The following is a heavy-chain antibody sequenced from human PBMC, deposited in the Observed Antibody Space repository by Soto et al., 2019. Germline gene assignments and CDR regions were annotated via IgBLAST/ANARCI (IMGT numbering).Heavy chain of an antibody. D-gene: IGHD6-19*01. CDR1: GFIFSSYG. J-gene: IGHJ3*02. CDR3: ATIAVTPAFDI. Sequence: RGSLLVSCATSGFIFSSYGMNRVRQAPGKGLEWVAVMSFDGSIKYYADSVKGRFTISRDNSKNTLYLQMNSLRAEDTAVYYCATIAVTPAFDIWGQGTMVTVSS. V-gene: IGHV3-30*03. CDR2: MSFDGSIK.